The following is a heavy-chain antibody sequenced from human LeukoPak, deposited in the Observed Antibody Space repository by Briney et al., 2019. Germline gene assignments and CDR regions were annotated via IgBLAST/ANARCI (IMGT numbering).Heavy chain of an antibody. CDR1: GGSISSYY. V-gene: IGHV4-59*08. Sequence: SETLSLTCTVSGGSISSYYWCWIRQPPGKGLEWIGYIYYSGSTNYNPSLKSRVTISVDTSKNQFSLKLSSVTAADTAVYYCASRGYSYGGYFDYWGQGTLVTVSS. D-gene: IGHD5-18*01. CDR2: IYYSGST. CDR3: ASRGYSYGGYFDY. J-gene: IGHJ4*02.